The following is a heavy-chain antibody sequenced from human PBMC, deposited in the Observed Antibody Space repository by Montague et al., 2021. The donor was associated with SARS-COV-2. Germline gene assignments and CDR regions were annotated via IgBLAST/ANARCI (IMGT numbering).Heavy chain of an antibody. Sequence: SETLSLTCAVYGESVSGYYWGWIRQPPGKGLEWIGSIYYSGSTYYNPSLKSRVTISVDTSKNQFSLKLSSVTAADTAVYYCARHPLGYCSSTSCHVGWGQGTLVTVSS. D-gene: IGHD2-2*01. J-gene: IGHJ4*02. CDR2: IYYSGST. CDR1: GESVSGYY. CDR3: ARHPLGYCSSTSCHVG. V-gene: IGHV4-39*01.